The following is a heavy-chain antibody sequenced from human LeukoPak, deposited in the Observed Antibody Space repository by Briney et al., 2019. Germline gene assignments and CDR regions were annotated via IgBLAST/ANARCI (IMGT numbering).Heavy chain of an antibody. CDR2: ISSSSYI. V-gene: IGHV3-21*01. CDR3: ARDSGTMVRGAPYGMDV. D-gene: IGHD3-10*01. Sequence: GGSLRLSCAASGFTFSSYSMNWVRQAPGKGLEWVSSISSSSYIYYADSVKGRFTISRDNAKNSLYLQMNSLRAEDTAVYYCARDSGTMVRGAPYGMDVWGQGTTVTVSS. J-gene: IGHJ6*02. CDR1: GFTFSSYS.